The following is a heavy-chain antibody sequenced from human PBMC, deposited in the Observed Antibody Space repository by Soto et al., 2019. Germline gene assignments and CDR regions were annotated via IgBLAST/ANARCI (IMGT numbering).Heavy chain of an antibody. CDR1: GGALRGDY. Sequence: SETPSLTCGGYGGALRGDYWGWGRPPPGEGLEWIGEINHSGSTNYNPSLKSRVTISVDTSKNQFSLKLSSVTAADTAVYYCARSSRFLEWLLSPKWFDPWGQGTLVTVSS. V-gene: IGHV4-34*01. CDR3: ARSSRFLEWLLSPKWFDP. CDR2: INHSGST. J-gene: IGHJ5*02. D-gene: IGHD3-3*01.